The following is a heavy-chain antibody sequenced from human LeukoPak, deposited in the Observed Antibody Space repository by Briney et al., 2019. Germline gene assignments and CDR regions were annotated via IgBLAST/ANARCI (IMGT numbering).Heavy chain of an antibody. CDR1: GFTFSSYG. CDR2: IRYDGSNK. CDR3: ATEQYYYGSGSYYRY. J-gene: IGHJ4*02. V-gene: IGHV3-30*02. D-gene: IGHD3-10*01. Sequence: PGGSLRLSCAASGFTFSSYGMHWVRQAPGKGLEWVAFIRYDGSNKYYADSVKGRFTISRDNSKNTLYLQMNSLRAEDTAVYYCATEQYYYGSGSYYRYWGQGTLVTVSS.